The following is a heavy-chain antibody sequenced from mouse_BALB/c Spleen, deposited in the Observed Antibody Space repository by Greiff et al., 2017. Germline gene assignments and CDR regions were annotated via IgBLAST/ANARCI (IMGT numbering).Heavy chain of an antibody. CDR1: GYTFTSYW. V-gene: IGHV1-7*01. J-gene: IGHJ4*01. CDR3: ARVYDGYYGGAMDY. CDR2: INPSTGYT. D-gene: IGHD2-3*01. Sequence: VKLMESGAELAKPGASVKMSCKASGYTFTSYWMHWVKQRPGQGLEWIGYINPSTGYTEYNQKFKDKATLTADKSSSTAYMQLSSLTSEDSSVYYCARVYDGYYGGAMDYWGQGTSVTVSS.